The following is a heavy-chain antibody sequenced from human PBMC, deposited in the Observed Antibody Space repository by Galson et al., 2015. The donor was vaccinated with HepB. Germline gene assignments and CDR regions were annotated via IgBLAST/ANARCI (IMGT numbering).Heavy chain of an antibody. D-gene: IGHD4-17*01. CDR3: AKGSSSDGDLFDS. Sequence: SLRLSCAASGFTFSNYWMHWVRQAPGKGLMWVSRVSSDERSISYADSVKGRFTISGDNPKNTLYLQMNSLRVEDTAVYYCAKGSSSDGDLFDSWGQGILVTVSS. J-gene: IGHJ4*02. V-gene: IGHV3-74*01. CDR1: GFTFSNYW. CDR2: VSSDERSI.